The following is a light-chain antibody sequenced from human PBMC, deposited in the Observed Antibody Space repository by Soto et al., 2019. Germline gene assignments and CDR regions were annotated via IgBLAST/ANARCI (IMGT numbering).Light chain of an antibody. J-gene: IGKJ5*01. CDR3: QQYGRSPMT. CDR1: QSFRGL. V-gene: IGKV3-20*01. CDR2: GAS. Sequence: EFVLTHSPFTLSLSPGERATLSCRASQSFRGLLAWYQQKPGQAPRLLIYGASTRATGIPDRFSGSGSGTDFTLTISRLEPEDFAVYYCQQYGRSPMTFGQGTRLEI.